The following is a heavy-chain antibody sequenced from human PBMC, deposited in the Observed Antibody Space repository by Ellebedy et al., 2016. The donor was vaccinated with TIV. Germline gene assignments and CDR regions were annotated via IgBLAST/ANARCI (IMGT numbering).Heavy chain of an antibody. Sequence: AASVKVSCKASGGTFSSYAINWVRQAPGQGLEWMGRIIPILGIANYAQKFQDRVTIIADKSINTAYLQWSSLKASDTAMYYCARHDDGVAAAGVVSAPFWGQGTLVTVSS. CDR2: IIPILGIA. CDR1: GGTFSSYA. D-gene: IGHD6-13*01. V-gene: IGHV1-69*04. CDR3: ARHDDGVAAAGVVSAPF. J-gene: IGHJ4*02.